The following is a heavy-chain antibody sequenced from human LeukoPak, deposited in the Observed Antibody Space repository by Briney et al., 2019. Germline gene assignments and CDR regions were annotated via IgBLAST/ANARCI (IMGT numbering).Heavy chain of an antibody. CDR3: ARARRVIAAAGTDY. Sequence: SETLSLTCTVSGYSISSGYYWGWIRQPPGKGLEWIGSIYHSGSTYYNPSLKSRVTISVDTSKNQFSLKLSSVTAADTAVYYCARARRVIAAAGTDYWGQGTLVTVSS. CDR2: IYHSGST. CDR1: GYSISSGYY. V-gene: IGHV4-38-2*02. D-gene: IGHD6-13*01. J-gene: IGHJ4*02.